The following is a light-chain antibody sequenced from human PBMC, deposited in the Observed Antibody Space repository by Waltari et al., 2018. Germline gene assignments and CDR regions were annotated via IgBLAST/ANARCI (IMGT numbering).Light chain of an antibody. J-gene: IGKJ1*01. Sequence: EIVMTQSPATLSVSPGERATLSCRASQSVSSPYLAWYQQKPGQAPRLLIDGASSRATGIPDRFSGSGSGTDFTLTISRLEPEDFAVYYCQQYGSSPTFGQGTKVEIK. CDR3: QQYGSSPT. CDR2: GAS. CDR1: QSVSSPY. V-gene: IGKV3-20*01.